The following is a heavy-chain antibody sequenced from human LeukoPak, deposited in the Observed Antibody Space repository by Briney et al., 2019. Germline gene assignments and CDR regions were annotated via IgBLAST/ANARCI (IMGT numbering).Heavy chain of an antibody. CDR1: GGSISSYY. D-gene: IGHD3-10*01. V-gene: IGHV4-59*01. CDR3: ARYSPMVRGVRGHGWFDP. Sequence: SGTLSLTCTVSGGSISSYYWSWIRQPPGKGLEWIGYIYYSGSTNYNPSLKSRVTISVDTSKNQFSLKLSSVTAADTAVYYCARYSPMVRGVRGHGWFDPWGRGTLVTVSS. CDR2: IYYSGST. J-gene: IGHJ5*02.